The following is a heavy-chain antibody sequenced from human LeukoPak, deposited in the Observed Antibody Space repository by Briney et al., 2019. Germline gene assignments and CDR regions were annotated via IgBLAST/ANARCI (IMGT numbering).Heavy chain of an antibody. J-gene: IGHJ4*02. CDR3: ARGRVEVGATYYFDY. V-gene: IGHV4-34*01. CDR1: GGSFSGYY. Sequence: SETLSLTCAVYGGSFSGYYWSWIRQPPGKGLEWIGEINHSGSTNYNPSLKSRVTISVDTSKNQFSLKLSSVTAADTAVYYCARGRVEVGATYYFDYWGQGTLATVSS. D-gene: IGHD1-26*01. CDR2: INHSGST.